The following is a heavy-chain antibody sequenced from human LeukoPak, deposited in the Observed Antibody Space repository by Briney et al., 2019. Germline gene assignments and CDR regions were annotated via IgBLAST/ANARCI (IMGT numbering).Heavy chain of an antibody. D-gene: IGHD2-21*02. J-gene: IGHJ6*02. CDR1: GYSFNIYE. V-gene: IGHV1-8*01. Sequence: ASVKVSCKTSGYSFNIYEINWVRQATGQGLEWMGWVNPNSGDTDYAQKFQGRLTMTRNTSISTAYMELSGLRSEDTAVYYCARVGGVTATSYYYGMDVWGQGTTVTVS. CDR2: VNPNSGDT. CDR3: ARVGGVTATSYYYGMDV.